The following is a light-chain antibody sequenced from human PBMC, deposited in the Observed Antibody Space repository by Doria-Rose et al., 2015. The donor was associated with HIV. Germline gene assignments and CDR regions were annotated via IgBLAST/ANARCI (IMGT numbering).Light chain of an antibody. CDR3: HQYGTSWT. Sequence: EIVMTQSPGTLSLSPGERATLSCRASQSFSSTYIAWYQQKPGQAPSLLISDGSTRATGIPDRFSASGSGTDFTLTINRLEPEDFALYYCHQYGTSWTFGQGTKVEI. V-gene: IGKV3-20*01. J-gene: IGKJ1*01. CDR2: DGS. CDR1: QSFSSTY.